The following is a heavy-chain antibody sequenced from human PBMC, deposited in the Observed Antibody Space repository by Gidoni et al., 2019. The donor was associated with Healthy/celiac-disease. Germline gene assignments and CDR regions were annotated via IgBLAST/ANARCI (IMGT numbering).Heavy chain of an antibody. V-gene: IGHV4-34*01. CDR3: ASGSYDFWRSRAFDI. J-gene: IGHJ3*02. D-gene: IGHD3-3*01. Sequence: QVQLQQWGAGLLKPSETLSLTCAVYGGSFSGYYWRWIRQPPGKGLEWIGAINHSGSTNYNPSLKSRVTISVDTSKNQFSLKLSSVTAADTAVYYCASGSYDFWRSRAFDIWGQGTMVTVSS. CDR1: GGSFSGYY. CDR2: INHSGST.